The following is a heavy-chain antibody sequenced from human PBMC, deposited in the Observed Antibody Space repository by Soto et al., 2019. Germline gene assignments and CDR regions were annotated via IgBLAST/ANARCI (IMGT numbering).Heavy chain of an antibody. CDR2: IGDSGAST. D-gene: IGHD1-26*01. J-gene: IGHJ6*04. CDR1: GFSFSSFA. V-gene: IGHV3-23*01. Sequence: EVLLLESGGGLVQPGGSLRLSCAASGFSFSSFAMNWVRQAPGKGLEWVSAIGDSGASTYYADSVKGRFTISRDNSRNTLYLQLNSLRVEDTAVYYCAKGVELDVWGNGTTVTVSS. CDR3: AKGVELDV.